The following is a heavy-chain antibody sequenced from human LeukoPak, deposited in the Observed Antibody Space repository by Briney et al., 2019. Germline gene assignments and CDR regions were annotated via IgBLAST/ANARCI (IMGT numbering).Heavy chain of an antibody. Sequence: GGFLRLSCAASGFTFRSYWMSWVRQAPGKGLEWLGHINQEASRTDHADSMKGRFTISRDNARNLLYLHMSSLRAEDTAVYYCAKYLSRAFDSWGQGILVSVSS. D-gene: IGHD2/OR15-2a*01. CDR1: GFTFRSYW. J-gene: IGHJ4*02. CDR2: INQEASRT. CDR3: AKYLSRAFDS. V-gene: IGHV3-7*01.